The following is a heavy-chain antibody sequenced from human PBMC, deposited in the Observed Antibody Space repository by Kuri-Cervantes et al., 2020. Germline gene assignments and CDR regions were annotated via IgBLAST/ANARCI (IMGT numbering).Heavy chain of an antibody. V-gene: IGHV3-30*03. J-gene: IGHJ6*02. CDR1: GFTFSSYG. D-gene: IGHD1-26*01. CDR2: ISYDGSNK. Sequence: GGSLRLSCAASGFTFSSYGMHWVRQAPGKGLEWVAVISYDGSNKYYADSVKGRFTISRDNSKNTLYLQTNSLRAEDTAVYYCARDGPGSGYGMDVWGQGTTVTVSS. CDR3: ARDGPGSGYGMDV.